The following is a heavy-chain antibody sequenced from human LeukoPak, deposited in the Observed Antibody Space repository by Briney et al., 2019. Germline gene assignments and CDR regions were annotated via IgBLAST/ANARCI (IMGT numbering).Heavy chain of an antibody. CDR1: GFTFSSYW. J-gene: IGHJ4*02. V-gene: IGHV3-74*01. CDR3: AITPRLDY. Sequence: GGSLRPSCAGSGFTFSSYWMHWVRQAPGKGLVWVSRISGDGSSTTYADSVKGRFTISRDNAKNTLYLQMNSLRAEDTAVYYCAITPRLDYWGQGTLVTVSS. CDR2: ISGDGSST. D-gene: IGHD1-14*01.